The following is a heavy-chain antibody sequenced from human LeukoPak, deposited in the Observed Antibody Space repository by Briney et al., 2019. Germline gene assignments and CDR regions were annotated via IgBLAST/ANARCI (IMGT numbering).Heavy chain of an antibody. V-gene: IGHV3-48*03. CDR3: AREGTGMVSFDY. Sequence: QPGGSLGLSCAASGFTFSSYEMNWVRQAPGKGLEWVSYISSGGNTIYYADSVKGRFTISRDNAKNSLYLQMNSLRAEDTAVYYCAREGTGMVSFDYWGQGTLVTVSS. J-gene: IGHJ4*02. CDR2: ISSGGNTI. CDR1: GFTFSSYE. D-gene: IGHD5-18*01.